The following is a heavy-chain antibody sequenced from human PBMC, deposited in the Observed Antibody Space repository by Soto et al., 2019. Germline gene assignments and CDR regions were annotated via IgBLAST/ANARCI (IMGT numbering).Heavy chain of an antibody. CDR1: GFTVISNY. D-gene: IGHD1-26*01. Sequence: SXRLSCAASGFTVISNYMSWVRQAPGKGLEWVSVIYSGGSTYYADSVKGRFTISRDNSKNTLYLQMNSLRAEDTAVYYCARDRRELLFGYYYYYGMDVWGQGTTVTVSS. J-gene: IGHJ6*02. V-gene: IGHV3-53*01. CDR2: IYSGGST. CDR3: ARDRRELLFGYYYYYGMDV.